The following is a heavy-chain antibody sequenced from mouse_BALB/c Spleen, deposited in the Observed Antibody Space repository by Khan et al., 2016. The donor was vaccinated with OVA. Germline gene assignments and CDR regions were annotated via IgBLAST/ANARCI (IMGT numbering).Heavy chain of an antibody. CDR2: ISSGGDYT. CDR1: GFSFSSYS. V-gene: IGHV5-6*01. J-gene: IGHJ3*01. CDR3: DSALTGTFTY. D-gene: IGHD4-1*01. Sequence: EVELVESGGDLVKPGGSLKLSCAASGFSFSSYSMSWVRQTPDKRLEWVATISSGGDYTYYQDNVKGRFTISRDKAKNTLYLQMSSLKSEDTAIYSCDSALTGTFTYWGQGTLVTVSA.